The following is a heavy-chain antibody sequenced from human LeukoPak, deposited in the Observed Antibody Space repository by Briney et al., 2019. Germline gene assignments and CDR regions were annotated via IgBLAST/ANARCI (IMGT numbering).Heavy chain of an antibody. CDR3: ARASQAHAYYFDY. V-gene: IGHV4-34*01. J-gene: IGHJ4*02. CDR1: GGSFSGYY. D-gene: IGHD2-2*01. Sequence: SETLSLTCAVYGGSFSGYYWSWIRQPPGKGLEWIGEINHSGSTNYNPSLKSRVTISVDTSKNQFSLKLSSVTAADTAVHYCARASQAHAYYFDYWGQGTLVTVSS. CDR2: INHSGST.